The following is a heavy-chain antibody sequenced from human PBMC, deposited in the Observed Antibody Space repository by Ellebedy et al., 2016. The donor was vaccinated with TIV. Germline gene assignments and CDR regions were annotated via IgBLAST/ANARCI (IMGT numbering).Heavy chain of an antibody. V-gene: IGHV6-1*01. J-gene: IGHJ4*02. CDR3: ERYNSGWKICDY. Sequence: SQTLSLTCAISGDSVPSNSPTWNWSRQSPARGLEWLGRTYYRHKRYYEYAVYVYSQITINPDTSKNQYSLKLNSVTPEDTAVYYCERYNSGWKICDYWGQGTRVPVSS. D-gene: IGHD6-19*01. CDR2: TYYRHKRYY. CDR1: GDSVPSNSPT.